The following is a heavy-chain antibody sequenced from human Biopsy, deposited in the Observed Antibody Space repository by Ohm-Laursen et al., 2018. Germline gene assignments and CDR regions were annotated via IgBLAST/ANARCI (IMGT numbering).Heavy chain of an antibody. D-gene: IGHD2-2*01. J-gene: IGHJ6*02. CDR2: VYYSGST. Sequence: SQTLSLTCTVSGASVTSGSYYWSWIRQPPGKGLEWIGDVYYSGSTNRNPSLKSRLTISVDTSKNQFSLNLNSVTAADTAVYFCARDVKRYCSGTSCYSGYFGMDVWGQGTTVTVS. CDR1: GASVTSGSYY. CDR3: ARDVKRYCSGTSCYSGYFGMDV. V-gene: IGHV4-61*01.